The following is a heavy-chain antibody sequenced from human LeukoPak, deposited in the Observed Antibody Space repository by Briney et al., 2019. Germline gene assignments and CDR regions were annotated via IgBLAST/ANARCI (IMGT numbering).Heavy chain of an antibody. J-gene: IGHJ4*02. CDR1: GGTFSSYA. V-gene: IGHV1-2*02. CDR2: INPNSGGT. D-gene: IGHD6-13*01. CDR3: AREPGIAAAGTLDY. Sequence: ASVKVSCKASGGTFSSYAISWVRQARGQGLEWMGWINPNSGGTNYAQKFQGRVTMTRDTSISTAYMELSRLRSDDTAVYYCAREPGIAAAGTLDYWGQGTLVTVSS.